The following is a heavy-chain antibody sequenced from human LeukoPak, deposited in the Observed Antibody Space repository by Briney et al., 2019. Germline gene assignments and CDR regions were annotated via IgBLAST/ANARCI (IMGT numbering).Heavy chain of an antibody. CDR1: GYSFTSYW. CDR2: IYPGDSDT. D-gene: IGHD3-9*01. J-gene: IGHJ4*02. Sequence: GESLKISCKGSGYSFTSYWIGWVRQMPGKGLEWMGIIYPGDSDTRYSPSFQGQVTISADKSISTAYLQWSSLKASDTAMYYCAGHYYDILTGYYIDYWGQGTLVTVSS. V-gene: IGHV5-51*01. CDR3: AGHYYDILTGYYIDY.